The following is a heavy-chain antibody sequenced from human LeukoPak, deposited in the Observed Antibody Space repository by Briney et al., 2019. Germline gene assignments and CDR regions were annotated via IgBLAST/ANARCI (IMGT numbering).Heavy chain of an antibody. CDR1: GGSISSYY. Sequence: PSETLSLTCIVSGGSISSYYWSWIRQPPGKGLEWIGYIYYSGSTNYNPSLKSRVTISVDTSKNQFSLKLSSVTAADTAVYYCARTGYFSGWYFARNDAFDIWGQGTMVTVSS. J-gene: IGHJ3*02. CDR3: ARTGYFSGWYFARNDAFDI. CDR2: IYYSGST. D-gene: IGHD6-19*01. V-gene: IGHV4-59*01.